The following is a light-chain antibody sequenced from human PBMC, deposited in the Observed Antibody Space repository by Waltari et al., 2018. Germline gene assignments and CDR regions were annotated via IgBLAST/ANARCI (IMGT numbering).Light chain of an antibody. CDR3: QQYYSTPT. Sequence: DIQMTQSPSSVSASVGDRVTITCRASQDIGSWLAWYQQKPGKAPNLLIYTASSLESGVPSRLSGSGSGTDFTLTISSLQAEDVAVYYCQQYYSTPTFGQGTKLEIK. J-gene: IGKJ2*01. V-gene: IGKV1-12*01. CDR2: TAS. CDR1: QDIGSW.